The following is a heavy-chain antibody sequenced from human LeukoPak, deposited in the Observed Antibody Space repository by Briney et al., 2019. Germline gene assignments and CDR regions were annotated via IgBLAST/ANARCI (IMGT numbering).Heavy chain of an antibody. J-gene: IGHJ4*02. V-gene: IGHV4-59*01. CDR1: GVSISSYY. D-gene: IGHD6-19*01. CDR3: ARDVGSSGWESLDY. Sequence: SETLSLTCTVSGVSISSYYWSWIRQPPGKGLEWIGYIYYSGSTNYNPSLKSRVTISVDTSKNQFSLKLSSVTAADTAVYYCARDVGSSGWESLDYWGQGTLVTVSS. CDR2: IYYSGST.